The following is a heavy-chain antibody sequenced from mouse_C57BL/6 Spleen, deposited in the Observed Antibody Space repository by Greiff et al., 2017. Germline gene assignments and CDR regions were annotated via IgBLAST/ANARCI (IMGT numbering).Heavy chain of an antibody. D-gene: IGHD2-4*01. CDR3: ARSYDYDSWFAY. V-gene: IGHV1-59*01. CDR2: LDPSASYT. Sequence: QVHVKQPGAELVRPGTSVKLSCKASGYTFTSYWMHWVKPRPGQGLEWIGVLDPSASYTNYNQKFKGKATLTVDTSSSTAYMQLSSLTSEDSAVYYCARSYDYDSWFAYWGQGTLVTVSA. J-gene: IGHJ3*01. CDR1: GYTFTSYW.